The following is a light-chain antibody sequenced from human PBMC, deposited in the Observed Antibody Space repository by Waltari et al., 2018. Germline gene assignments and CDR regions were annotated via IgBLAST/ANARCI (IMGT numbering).Light chain of an antibody. V-gene: IGKV1-5*03. CDR2: QAS. CDR3: QQYNDYPYT. CDR1: QSFSKW. Sequence: DIQMTQSPSTLSASIGDRVTITFRASQSFSKWLAWYQQKPGKAPKLLIHQASTLRSGVPSRFSGSESGTEFILTINSLQPDDFATYFCQQYNDYPYTFGQGTKLEIK. J-gene: IGKJ2*01.